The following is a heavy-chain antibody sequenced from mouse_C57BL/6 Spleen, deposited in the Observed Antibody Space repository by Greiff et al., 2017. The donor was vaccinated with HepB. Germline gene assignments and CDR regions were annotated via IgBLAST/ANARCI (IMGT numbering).Heavy chain of an antibody. CDR3: AREAIVTTRYFDY. V-gene: IGHV5-4*01. D-gene: IGHD2-5*01. Sequence: EVQGVESGGGLVKPGGSLKLSCAASGFTFSSYAMSWVRQTPEKRLEWVATISDGGSYTYYPDNVKGRFTISRDNAKNNLYLQMSHLKSEDTAMYYCAREAIVTTRYFDYWGQGTTLTVSS. CDR1: GFTFSSYA. J-gene: IGHJ2*01. CDR2: ISDGGSYT.